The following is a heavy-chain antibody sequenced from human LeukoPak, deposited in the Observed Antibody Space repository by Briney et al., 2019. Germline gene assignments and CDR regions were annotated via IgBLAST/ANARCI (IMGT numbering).Heavy chain of an antibody. J-gene: IGHJ4*02. D-gene: IGHD3-10*01. V-gene: IGHV3-48*03. CDR1: GFTFSRYE. CDR3: VRLSAMLRGPEPFYYFEH. Sequence: GGSLRLSCAASGFTFSRYEMNWVRQAPGKGLEWISYIHSSGSAIYYADSVKGRFTISRDNAKNSLSLQMNSLRAEDTAVYYCVRLSAMLRGPEPFYYFEHWGQGTLVTVSS. CDR2: IHSSGSAI.